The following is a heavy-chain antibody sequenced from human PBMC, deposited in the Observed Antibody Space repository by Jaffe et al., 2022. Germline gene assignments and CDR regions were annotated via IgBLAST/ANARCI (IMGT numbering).Heavy chain of an antibody. CDR2: LYYAGTT. V-gene: IGHV4-59*01. CDR3: ARSPSSDFGDLISWFDP. CDR1: GGSITGYY. D-gene: IGHD4-17*01. J-gene: IGHJ5*02. Sequence: QVQLQESGPGLVKPSETLSLTCTVSGGSITGYYWNWIRQSPGKGLEWIGCLYYAGTTKYNPSLENRVTMSIDTPKNQFSLRLYSVTAADTAVYYCARSPSSDFGDLISWFDPWGQGKLVTVSS.